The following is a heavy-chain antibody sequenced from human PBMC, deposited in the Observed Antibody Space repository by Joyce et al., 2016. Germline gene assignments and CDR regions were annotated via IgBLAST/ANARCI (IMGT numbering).Heavy chain of an antibody. J-gene: IGHJ4*02. D-gene: IGHD3-10*01. V-gene: IGHV4-30-2*01. CDR3: ARAPRGPGYFDS. Sequence: QLLLQESGPGLVKTSQTLSLTCAVSGDSFTTGGYAWNCIRQPPGKGLEWIGDIYHSGNTHFTPSLQSRVTISLDRSKSQFSLKLSSVTAADTAVYYCARAPRGPGYFDSWGQGTLVTVSS. CDR1: GDSFTTGGYA. CDR2: IYHSGNT.